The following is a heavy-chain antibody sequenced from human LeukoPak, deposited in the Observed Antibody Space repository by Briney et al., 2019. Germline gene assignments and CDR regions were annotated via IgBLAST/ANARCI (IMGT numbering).Heavy chain of an antibody. J-gene: IGHJ4*02. Sequence: PGGSLTLSCAASGFTFSGYAMSWVRQAPGKGLEGVSGLSGRRISTSYADSVKGRFTISRDNSKNTLYQQMNSLTAEDTAIYYCAKEGSGPRYFDYWGQGTLVTVSS. V-gene: IGHV3-23*01. CDR1: GFTFSGYA. CDR3: AKEGSGPRYFDY. CDR2: LSGRRIST. D-gene: IGHD3-10*01.